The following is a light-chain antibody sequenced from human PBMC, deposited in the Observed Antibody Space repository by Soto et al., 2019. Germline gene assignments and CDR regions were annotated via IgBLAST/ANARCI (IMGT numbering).Light chain of an antibody. CDR2: DAS. J-gene: IGKJ1*01. Sequence: DIQMTQSPSTLSASVGDRVTITCRASQSIRTWLAWYQQKPGKAPKLLIYDASSLKSGVPSRFSGGGSATEFTLTISSLQPDDFTTYYCQQYNTNPWTFGQGTKVDIK. CDR1: QSIRTW. V-gene: IGKV1-5*01. CDR3: QQYNTNPWT.